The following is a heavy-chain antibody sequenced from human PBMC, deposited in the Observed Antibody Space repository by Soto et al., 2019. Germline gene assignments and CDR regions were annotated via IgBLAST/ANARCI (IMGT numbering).Heavy chain of an antibody. J-gene: IGHJ4*02. CDR3: ARRQGMPYTFDD. D-gene: IGHD2-2*01. CDR1: GGSISSSNW. Sequence: SETLSLTCAVSGGSISSSNWWSRVRQPPGKGLEWIGEIYHSGSTNYNPSLKSRVTISVDKSKNQFSLKLSSVTAADTAVYYCARRQGMPYTFDDWGQGTLVTVSS. V-gene: IGHV4-4*02. CDR2: IYHSGST.